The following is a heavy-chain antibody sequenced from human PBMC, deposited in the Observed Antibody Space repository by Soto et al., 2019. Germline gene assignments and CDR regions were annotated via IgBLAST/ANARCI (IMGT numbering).Heavy chain of an antibody. Sequence: QVQLVESGGGVVQPGRSLRLSCAASGFTFSRYDMHWVRRAPGKGLEWVAVISYDGSNQYYADSVKGRFTISRDNSKNSPYLQMNSLRAEDTAVYYCAKDYLPPGYCISTSCYSDGMDVWGHGTTVTVSS. CDR1: GFTFSRYD. J-gene: IGHJ6*02. D-gene: IGHD2-2*01. CDR3: AKDYLPPGYCISTSCYSDGMDV. CDR2: ISYDGSNQ. V-gene: IGHV3-30*18.